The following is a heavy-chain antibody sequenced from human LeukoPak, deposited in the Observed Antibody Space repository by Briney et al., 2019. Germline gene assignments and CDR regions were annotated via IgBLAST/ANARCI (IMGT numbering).Heavy chain of an antibody. D-gene: IGHD4-23*01. Sequence: PGGSLRLSCAASGFTFSSYSMNWVRQAPGKGLEWVSSISSSSSYIYYADSVKGRFTISRDNAKNSLYLQMNSLRAEETAVYYCARDDYGGKLYFDYWGQGTLVTVSS. CDR1: GFTFSSYS. J-gene: IGHJ4*02. V-gene: IGHV3-21*01. CDR3: ARDDYGGKLYFDY. CDR2: ISSSSSYI.